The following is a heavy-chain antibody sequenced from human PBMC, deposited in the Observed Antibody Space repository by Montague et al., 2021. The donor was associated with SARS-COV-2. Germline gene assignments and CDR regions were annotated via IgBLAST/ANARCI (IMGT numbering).Heavy chain of an antibody. V-gene: IGHV4-34*01. CDR1: GGSFSGYY. D-gene: IGHD4-23*01. CDR2: INHSGTT. CDR3: ARWDPQTLTLIGLRGKSASDY. J-gene: IGHJ4*02. Sequence: SETLSLTCAVYGGSFSGYYWTWIRQSPVKGLEWIAEINHSGTTNYNFNPSLRSRVTISVDTSKSQFSLTLSSVTAADTGVYYCARWDPQTLTLIGLRGKSASDYGGQGTLVTVSS.